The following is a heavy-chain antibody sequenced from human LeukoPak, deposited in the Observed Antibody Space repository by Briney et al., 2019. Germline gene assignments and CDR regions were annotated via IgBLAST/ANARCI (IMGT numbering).Heavy chain of an antibody. CDR3: AREDLYYYGMDV. J-gene: IGHJ6*02. CDR2: IIPILGIA. Sequence: GASVKVSCKASGYTFTGYYMHWVRQAPGQGLEWMGRIIPILGIANYAQKFQGRVTITADKSTSTAYMELSSLRSEDTAVYYCAREDLYYYGMDVWGQGTTVTVSS. CDR1: GYTFTGYY. V-gene: IGHV1-69*04.